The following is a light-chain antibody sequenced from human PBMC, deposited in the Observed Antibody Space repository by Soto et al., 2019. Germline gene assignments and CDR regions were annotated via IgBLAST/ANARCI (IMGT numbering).Light chain of an antibody. CDR1: SSNIGSNT. J-gene: IGLJ2*01. CDR2: SNN. Sequence: VLTQPPSASGTPGQRVTISCSGSSSNIGSNTVNWYQQLPGTAPKLLIYSNNQRPSGVPDRFSGSKSGTSASLAISGLQSEDEADYYCAAWDDSLNVVFGGGTKVTVL. V-gene: IGLV1-44*01. CDR3: AAWDDSLNVV.